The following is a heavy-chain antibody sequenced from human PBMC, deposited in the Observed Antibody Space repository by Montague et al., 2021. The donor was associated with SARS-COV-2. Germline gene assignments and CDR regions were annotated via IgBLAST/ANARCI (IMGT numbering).Heavy chain of an antibody. J-gene: IGHJ6*02. Sequence: TLSLTCSVSGGSISSGSYYWSWIRQPAGKGLEWIGRIYISGSTNYNPSLKSRVTMSVDTSKNQLSLKLSSVTAADTTVYYCARTVVVPAAMSRYYGMDVWGQGTSVTVSS. CDR3: ARTVVVPAAMSRYYGMDV. D-gene: IGHD2-2*01. V-gene: IGHV4-61*02. CDR1: GGSISSGSYY. CDR2: IYISGST.